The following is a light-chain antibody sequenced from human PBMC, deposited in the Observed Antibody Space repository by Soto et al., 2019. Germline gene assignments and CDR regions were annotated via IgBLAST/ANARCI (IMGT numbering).Light chain of an antibody. V-gene: IGLV2-14*01. CDR2: DVS. J-gene: IGLJ2*01. CDR1: GSDVGGYTY. Sequence: QSALTQPASVSGSPGQSITISCTGTGSDVGGYTYVSWYQQHPGKAPKVMLYDVSNRPSGVSNRFSGSKSGNTASLTISGLQSEDEADYYCSSYTSASTPLVFGGGTKLTVL. CDR3: SSYTSASTPLV.